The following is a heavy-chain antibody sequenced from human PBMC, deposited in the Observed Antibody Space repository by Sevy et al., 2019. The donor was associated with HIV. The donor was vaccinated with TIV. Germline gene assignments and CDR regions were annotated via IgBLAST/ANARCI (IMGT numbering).Heavy chain of an antibody. J-gene: IGHJ4*02. CDR3: ARDKLPPVMVTMVRGALSYYFDY. CDR2: IWYDRSNK. CDR1: GFTFSSYG. V-gene: IGHV3-33*01. D-gene: IGHD3-10*01. Sequence: GGSLRLSCAASGFTFSSYGMHGVRQTPCKGLEWVAVIWYDRSNKYYADSVKGRFTISRDNSKNTLYLQMNSLRAEDTAVYYCARDKLPPVMVTMVRGALSYYFDYWGQGTLVTVSS.